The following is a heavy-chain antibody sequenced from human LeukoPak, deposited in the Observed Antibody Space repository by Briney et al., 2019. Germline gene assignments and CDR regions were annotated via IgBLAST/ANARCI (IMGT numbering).Heavy chain of an antibody. J-gene: IGHJ6*03. CDR2: IKQDGSEK. CDR3: AREGYYGSGSYFYYYYYMDL. V-gene: IGHV3-7*01. CDR1: GFTFSSYW. Sequence: GGSLRLSCEASGFTFSSYWMSWVRQAPGKGLEWVANIKQDGSEKYYVDSVKGRFSISRDNAKNSLFLQMNSLRADDTAVYYCAREGYYGSGSYFYYYYYMDLWGKGTTVTVSS. D-gene: IGHD3-10*01.